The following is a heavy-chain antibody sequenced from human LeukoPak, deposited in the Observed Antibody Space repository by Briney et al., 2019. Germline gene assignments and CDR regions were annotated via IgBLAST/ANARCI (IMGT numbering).Heavy chain of an antibody. J-gene: IGHJ4*02. V-gene: IGHV1-2*02. CDR3: ARGRHSDWNYFPLDY. CDR1: GYTFTGYY. D-gene: IGHD1-7*01. CDR2: INPNSGGT. Sequence: ASVKVSYKASGYTFTGYYMHWVRQAPGQGLEWMGWINPNSGGTNYAQKFQGRVTMTRDTSISTAYMELSRLRSDDTAVYYCARGRHSDWNYFPLDYWGQGTLVTVSS.